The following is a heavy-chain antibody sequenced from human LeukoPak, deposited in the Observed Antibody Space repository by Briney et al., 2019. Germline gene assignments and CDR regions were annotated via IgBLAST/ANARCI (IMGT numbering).Heavy chain of an antibody. J-gene: IGHJ4*02. CDR1: GFTFSSYA. CDR3: AKTLRYSGSYYNFDY. CDR2: ISYDGSNK. Sequence: PGGSLRLSCAASGFTFSSYAMHWVRQAPGKGLEWVAVISYDGSNKYYADSVKGRFTISRDNSKNTLYLQMNSLRAEDTAVYYCAKTLRYSGSYYNFDYWGQGTLVTVSS. D-gene: IGHD1-26*01. V-gene: IGHV3-30*04.